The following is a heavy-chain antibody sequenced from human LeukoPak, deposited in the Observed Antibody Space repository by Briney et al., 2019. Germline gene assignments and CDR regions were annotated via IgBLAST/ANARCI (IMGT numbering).Heavy chain of an antibody. CDR3: ARDRGSITMVRGVNYY. Sequence: GGSLRLSCAASGFTFSNYAMSWVRQAPGKGLEWVSYISSGSETIYYADSVKGRFTISRDNAKNSLFLQMNSLRAEDTAVYYCARDRGSITMVRGVNYYWGQGTLVTVSS. CDR1: GFTFSNYA. J-gene: IGHJ4*02. CDR2: ISSGSETI. V-gene: IGHV3-48*04. D-gene: IGHD3-10*01.